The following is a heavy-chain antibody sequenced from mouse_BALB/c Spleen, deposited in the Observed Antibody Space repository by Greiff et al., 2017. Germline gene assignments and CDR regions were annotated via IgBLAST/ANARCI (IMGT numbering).Heavy chain of an antibody. CDR2: IDPANGNT. V-gene: IGHV14-3*02. CDR3: ARSKGSFYAMDY. D-gene: IGHD1-3*01. Sequence: EVQLQQSGAELVKPGASVKLSCTASGFNIKDTYMHWVKQRPEQGLEWIGRIDPANGNTKYDPKFQGKATITADTSSNTAYLQLSSLTSEDTAVYYCARSKGSFYAMDYWGQGTSVTVSS. CDR1: GFNIKDTY. J-gene: IGHJ4*01.